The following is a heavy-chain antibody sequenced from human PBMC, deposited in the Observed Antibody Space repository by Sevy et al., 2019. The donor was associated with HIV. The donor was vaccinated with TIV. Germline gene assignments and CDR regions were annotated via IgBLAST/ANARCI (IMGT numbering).Heavy chain of an antibody. CDR1: GFTFSSYA. Sequence: GGSLRLSCAASGFTFSSYAMSWVRQAPGKGLEWVSAISGSGGSTYYADSVKGRFTISRDNSKNTLYLQMNSLRAEDTAVYYCAKGGYCICSSCRYYYYGIDVWGQGTTVTVSS. CDR2: ISGSGGST. D-gene: IGHD2-2*03. J-gene: IGHJ6*02. CDR3: AKGGYCICSSCRYYYYGIDV. V-gene: IGHV3-23*01.